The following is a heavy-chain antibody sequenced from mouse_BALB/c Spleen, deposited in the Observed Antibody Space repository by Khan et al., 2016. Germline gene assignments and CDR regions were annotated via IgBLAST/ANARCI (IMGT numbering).Heavy chain of an antibody. CDR1: GFTFNTNA. V-gene: IGHV10S3*01. CDR3: VRERGFAY. J-gene: IGHJ3*01. Sequence: EVQLVETGGGLVQPKGSLKLSCAASGFTFNTNAMNWVRQAPGKGLEWVARIRSKSNNYATYYADSVKDRFTISRDDSQSMLYLQMNNLKTEDTARYYCVRERGFAYWGQGTLVTVSA. CDR2: IRSKSNNYAT.